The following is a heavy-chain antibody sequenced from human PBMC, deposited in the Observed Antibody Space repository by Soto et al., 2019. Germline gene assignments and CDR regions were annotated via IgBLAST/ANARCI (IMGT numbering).Heavy chain of an antibody. CDR3: ARPYDNSQSPRLDY. J-gene: IGHJ4*02. V-gene: IGHV1-18*01. D-gene: IGHD3-22*01. CDR2: ISPYNGKT. CDR1: GYSFTTYG. Sequence: ASVKVSCKASGYSFTTYGIFWVRQAPGQGLEWMGWISPYNGKTNYAQNLQGRVSMTTDTSTNTAYMELRSLRSDDTAVYYCARPYDNSQSPRLDYWGQGTLVTVSS.